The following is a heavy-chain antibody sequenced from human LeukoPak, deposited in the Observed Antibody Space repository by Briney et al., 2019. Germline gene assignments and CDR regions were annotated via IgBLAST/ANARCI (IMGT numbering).Heavy chain of an antibody. CDR2: INNSGST. CDR3: ARDGTGPFDY. D-gene: IGHD3/OR15-3a*01. Sequence: PSQTLSLTCAVYGGSFSGHDWSWIRQPPGKGLEWIGEINNSGSTNYNPSLKSRVAISEDSSKHQFSLKLSSVTAADTAVYYFARDGTGPFDYWGQGTLVTVSS. CDR1: GGSFSGHD. V-gene: IGHV4-34*01. J-gene: IGHJ4*02.